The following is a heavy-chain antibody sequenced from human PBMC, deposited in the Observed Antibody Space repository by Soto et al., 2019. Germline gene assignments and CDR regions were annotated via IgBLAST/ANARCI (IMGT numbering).Heavy chain of an antibody. D-gene: IGHD3-10*01. CDR3: ARELWFENLLHNWFDP. Sequence: SQTLSLTCAISGASVSSNSAAWDWIRQSPSRGLEWLGRTYYRSTWYSDYAVSVEGRITITPDTSKNQFSLQLNSVTPEDTAVYYCARELWFENLLHNWFDPWGQGTRVTVSS. V-gene: IGHV6-1*01. CDR1: GASVSSNSAA. J-gene: IGHJ5*02. CDR2: TYYRSTWYS.